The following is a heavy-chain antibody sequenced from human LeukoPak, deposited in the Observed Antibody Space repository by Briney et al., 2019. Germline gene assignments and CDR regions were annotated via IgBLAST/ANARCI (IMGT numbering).Heavy chain of an antibody. CDR2: IIPIFGRA. V-gene: IGHV1-69*06. CDR3: AGGYCSGGSCYFFPTWIYYYYIDL. CDR1: GGTFISYA. J-gene: IGHJ6*03. Sequence: SVKVSRKGSGGTFISYAISWVRQAPGQGLEWMGGIIPIFGRANNAQKFQGRVTITADKSTSPAYMEISSLRSEDTAVYHCAGGYCSGGSCYFFPTWIYYYYIDLWGKGTTVTVSS. D-gene: IGHD2-15*01.